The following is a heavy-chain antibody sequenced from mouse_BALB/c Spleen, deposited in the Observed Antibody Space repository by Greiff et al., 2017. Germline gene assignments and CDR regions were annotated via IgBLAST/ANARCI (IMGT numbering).Heavy chain of an antibody. D-gene: IGHD2-1*01. CDR3: AREGGRGNYFYYAMDY. CDR2: ISSGSSTI. J-gene: IGHJ4*01. Sequence: EVKVVESGGGLVQPGGSRKLSCAASGFTFSSFGMHWVRQAPEKGLEWVAYISSGSSTIYYADTVKGRFTISRDNPKNTLFLQMTSLRSEDTAMYYCAREGGRGNYFYYAMDYWGQGTSVTVSS. V-gene: IGHV5-17*02. CDR1: GFTFSSFG.